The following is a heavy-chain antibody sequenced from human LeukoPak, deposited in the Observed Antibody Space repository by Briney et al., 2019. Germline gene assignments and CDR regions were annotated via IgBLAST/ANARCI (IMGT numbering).Heavy chain of an antibody. CDR3: ARDMDYRPIGNYYYGY. D-gene: IGHD1-7*01. CDR2: INQDGSQK. Sequence: GGSLRLSCAASGFTFGSCWMNWVRQTPGKGLEWVANINQDGSQKFYVDSVKGRFTISRDNANNSLYLQMNSLRAEDTAVYYCARDMDYRPIGNYYYGYWGQGTLVTVSS. V-gene: IGHV3-7*01. J-gene: IGHJ4*02. CDR1: GFTFGSCW.